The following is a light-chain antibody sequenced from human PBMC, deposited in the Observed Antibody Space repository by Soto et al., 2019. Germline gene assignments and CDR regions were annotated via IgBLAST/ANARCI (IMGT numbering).Light chain of an antibody. J-gene: IGKJ5*01. Sequence: DVVMTQSPLSLPVTLGQPASIWWSSSQSLVYSDGNAYLNWFQQRPGQSPRRLIYKVSNRDSRVPDRFSGSGSGTDFTLKISRVEADDVGVYYCFQGVQTPPITFGQGTRLEIK. CDR2: KVS. CDR3: FQGVQTPPIT. V-gene: IGKV2-30*01. CDR1: QSLVYSDGNAY.